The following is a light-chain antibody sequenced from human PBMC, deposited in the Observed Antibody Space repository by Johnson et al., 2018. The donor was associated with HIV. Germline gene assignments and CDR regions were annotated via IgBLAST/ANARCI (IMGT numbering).Light chain of an antibody. V-gene: IGLV1-51*02. CDR3: GTWDSSLSAYYV. J-gene: IGLJ1*01. CDR2: KNN. Sequence: QSVLSQPPSVSAAPGQKVTISCSGSSSNIGNNYVSWYQQLPGTAPKLVIYKNNQRPSGVPDRFSGSKSGTSATLGITGLQTGDEADYYCGTWDSSLSAYYVFGTGTKVTVL. CDR1: SSNIGNNY.